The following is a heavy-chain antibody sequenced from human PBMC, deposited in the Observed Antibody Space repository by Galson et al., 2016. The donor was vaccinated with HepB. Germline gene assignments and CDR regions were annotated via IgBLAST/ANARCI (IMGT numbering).Heavy chain of an antibody. CDR1: GFIFSNYA. V-gene: IGHV3-23*01. CDR2: ITDDGVGT. J-gene: IGHJ4*02. D-gene: IGHD3-22*01. Sequence: SLRLSCAASGFIFSNYAMSWVRQAPGKGLEWVSTITDDGVGTFYADSAVGRFTISTDNSKNTLFLQMDRLSAEDTALYYCAKDRGGVFSAYHFDSWGQGALVPVSS. CDR3: AKDRGGVFSAYHFDS.